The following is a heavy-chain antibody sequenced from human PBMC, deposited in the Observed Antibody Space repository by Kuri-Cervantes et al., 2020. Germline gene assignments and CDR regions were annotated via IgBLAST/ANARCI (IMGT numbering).Heavy chain of an antibody. D-gene: IGHD3-9*01. J-gene: IGHJ4*02. V-gene: IGHV1-69*13. CDR3: ARGPPLSSDVLTGYLD. CDR1: GGTFSSYA. CDR2: IIPIFGTA. Sequence: SVKVSCKASGGTFSSYAISWVRQAPGQGLEWMGGIIPIFGTANYAQKFQGRVTITADESTSTAYMELSRLTSDDTAMYYCARGPPLSSDVLTGYLDWGQGTLVTVSS.